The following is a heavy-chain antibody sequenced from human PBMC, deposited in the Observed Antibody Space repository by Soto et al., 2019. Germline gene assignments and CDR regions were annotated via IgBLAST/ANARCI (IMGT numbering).Heavy chain of an antibody. CDR3: AFFNDYYGSGSYCQDD. CDR1: GGTFSSYT. J-gene: IGHJ4*01. CDR2: IIPILGIA. V-gene: IGHV1-69*02. Sequence: SVKVSCKASGGTFSSYTISWVRQAPGQGLEWMGRIIPILGIANYAQKFQGRVTITADKSTSTAYMELSSLRSEDTAVYYCAFFNDYYGSGSYCQDDWGQGTMVTVSS. D-gene: IGHD3-10*01.